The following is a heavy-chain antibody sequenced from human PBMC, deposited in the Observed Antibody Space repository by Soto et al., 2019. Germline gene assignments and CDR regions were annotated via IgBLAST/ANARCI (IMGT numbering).Heavy chain of an antibody. Sequence: SETLSLTCTVSGGSISSYYWSWIRQPPGKGLEWIGYIYYSGSTNYNPSLKSRVTISVDTSKNQFSLKLSSATAADTAVYYCARDGTAMVPSYRMDVWGQGTTVTVSS. J-gene: IGHJ6*02. D-gene: IGHD5-18*01. CDR3: ARDGTAMVPSYRMDV. V-gene: IGHV4-59*01. CDR1: GGSISSYY. CDR2: IYYSGST.